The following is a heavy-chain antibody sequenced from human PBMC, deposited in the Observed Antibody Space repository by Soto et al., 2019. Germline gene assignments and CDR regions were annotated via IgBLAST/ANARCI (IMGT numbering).Heavy chain of an antibody. CDR2: IYYSGST. D-gene: IGHD3-9*01. V-gene: IGHV4-39*01. Sequence: SETLSLTCTVSGGSISSSSYYWGWIRQPPGKGLEWIGSIYYSGSTYYNPSLKSRVTISVDTSKNQFSLKLSSVTAADTAVYYCARGGPILRYFDWLPPDYWGQGTLVTVSS. CDR3: ARGGPILRYFDWLPPDY. CDR1: GGSISSSSYY. J-gene: IGHJ4*02.